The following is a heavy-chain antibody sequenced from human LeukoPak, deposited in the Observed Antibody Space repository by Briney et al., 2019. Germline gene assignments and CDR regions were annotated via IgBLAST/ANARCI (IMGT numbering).Heavy chain of an antibody. Sequence: SETLSLTCTVSGYSISNGYYWGWIRQPPGRGLEWIGSIYRDGDTYYNASLKSRATISVDTSKNQFSLKVSSVTAADTAVYYCARAKSSSGLSPYNWSDPWGQGTL. CDR3: ARAKSSSGLSPYNWSDP. V-gene: IGHV4-38-2*02. CDR1: GYSISNGYY. J-gene: IGHJ5*02. D-gene: IGHD6-6*01. CDR2: IYRDGDT.